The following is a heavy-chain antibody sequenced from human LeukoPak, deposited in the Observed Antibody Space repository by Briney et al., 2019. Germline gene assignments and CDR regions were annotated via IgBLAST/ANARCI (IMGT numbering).Heavy chain of an antibody. CDR3: ARDGTAAGLYFDL. CDR2: IKQDGGEK. D-gene: IGHD6-13*01. CDR1: GFTFSSYW. Sequence: GGSLRLACAVSGFTFSSYWMNWVRQAPGKGLEWVASIKQDGGEKSYVDSVRGRFTISRDNAKNSLYLQMTSLRAEDTAVYYCARDGTAAGLYFDLWGQGSLVTVSS. V-gene: IGHV3-7*01. J-gene: IGHJ4*01.